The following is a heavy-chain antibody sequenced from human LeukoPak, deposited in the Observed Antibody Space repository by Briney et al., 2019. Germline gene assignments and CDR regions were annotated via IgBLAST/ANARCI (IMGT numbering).Heavy chain of an antibody. CDR3: ARASPFIVVVPAAIWFGP. CDR1: GYTFTSYD. CDR2: MNPNSGNT. D-gene: IGHD2-2*01. Sequence: GASVKVSCKASGYTFTSYDINWVRPATGQGLEWMGWMNPNSGNTGYAQKFQGRVTMTRNTSISTAYMELSSLRSEDTAVYYCARASPFIVVVPAAIWFGPWGQGTLVTVSS. J-gene: IGHJ5*02. V-gene: IGHV1-8*01.